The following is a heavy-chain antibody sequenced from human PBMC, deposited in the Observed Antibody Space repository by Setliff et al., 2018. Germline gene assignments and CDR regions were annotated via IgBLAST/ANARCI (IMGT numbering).Heavy chain of an antibody. CDR2: IYSSGST. CDR1: GGPISSGDYY. V-gene: IGHV4-30-4*08. J-gene: IGHJ6*03. CDR3: AREQWLDPPGYYCMDV. Sequence: SETLSLTCTVSGGPISSGDYYWSWIRQPPGKGLEWIGYIYSSGSTYYNPSLKSRVSISVDTSKNQFSLKLNSVTAADMAVYYCAREQWLDPPGYYCMDVWAKGTTVTVS. D-gene: IGHD6-19*01.